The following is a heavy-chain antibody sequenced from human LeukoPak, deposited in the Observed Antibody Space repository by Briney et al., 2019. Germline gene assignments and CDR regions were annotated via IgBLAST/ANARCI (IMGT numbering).Heavy chain of an antibody. CDR2: IYHSGTT. J-gene: IGHJ1*01. Sequence: PSETLSLTCAVSGGSITSYFWTWIRQPPRKGLEWIGHIYHSGTTNYNPSLKSRATISVDTSKSQFSLMLTSVTASDTAVYYCAQKAPFSPAYSQQWGQGTLVTVSS. CDR3: AQKAPFSPAYSQQ. D-gene: IGHD2/OR15-2a*01. CDR1: GGSITSYF. V-gene: IGHV4-59*01.